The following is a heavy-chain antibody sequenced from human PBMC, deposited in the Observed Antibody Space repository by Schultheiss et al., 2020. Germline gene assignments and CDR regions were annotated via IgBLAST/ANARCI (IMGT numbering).Heavy chain of an antibody. J-gene: IGHJ6*03. CDR2: ISYDATNV. CDR3: AKVGGDGRYYFYYVDA. V-gene: IGHV3-30*18. Sequence: SLRLSCAASGFTFGHYAMHWVRQAPGKGLEWVALISYDATNVYYADSVKGRFTVSRDNYRSTLYLQVNSLTPDDTATYYCAKVGGDGRYYFYYVDAWGKGTTVTVSS. CDR1: GFTFGHYA. D-gene: IGHD3-10*01.